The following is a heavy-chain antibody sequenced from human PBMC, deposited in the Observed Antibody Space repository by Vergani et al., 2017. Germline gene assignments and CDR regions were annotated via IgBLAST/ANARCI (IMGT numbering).Heavy chain of an antibody. CDR1: GFDFSHYG. CDR3: AKDITPSSGGDSGGY. V-gene: IGHV3-30*02. CDR2: VRYYGNNK. D-gene: IGHD2-21*02. J-gene: IGHJ1*01. Sequence: VQLVESGGGVVQPGGSLRLSCAASGFDFSHYGIHWVRQAPGKGLEWVAFVRYYGNNKYYADSVRGRFTISRDNSKNTVDLHMNSLRPEDTAVYHCAKDITPSSGGDSGGYWGQGTLVTVSS.